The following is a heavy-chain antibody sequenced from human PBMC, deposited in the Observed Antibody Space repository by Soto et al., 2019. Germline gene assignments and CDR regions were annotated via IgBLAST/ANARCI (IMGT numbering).Heavy chain of an antibody. Sequence: ESGGGLVQPGGSLRLSCAASGFTFSSYWMSWVRQAPGKGLEWVANIKQDGSEKYYVDSVKGRFTISRDNAKNSLYLQMNSLRAEDTAVYYCARDREPAGGLGGQGQNDAFDIWGQGTMVTVSS. J-gene: IGHJ3*02. CDR1: GFTFSSYW. CDR2: IKQDGSEK. V-gene: IGHV3-7*05. CDR3: ARDREPAGGLGGQGQNDAFDI. D-gene: IGHD3-10*01.